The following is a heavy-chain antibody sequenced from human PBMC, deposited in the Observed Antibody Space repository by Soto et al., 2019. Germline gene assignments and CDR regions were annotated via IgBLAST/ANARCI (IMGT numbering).Heavy chain of an antibody. Sequence: GGSLRLSCAASGFTFSSYALSWVRLAPGKGLEWVSAISGSGAGTYYADSVKGRFTISVDKSKNQFSLKLSSVTAADTAVYYCARLDFGTVTSSPWGQGTLVTVSS. J-gene: IGHJ5*02. CDR1: GFTFSSYA. D-gene: IGHD4-17*01. CDR3: ARLDFGTVTSSP. CDR2: ISGSGAGT. V-gene: IGHV3-23*01.